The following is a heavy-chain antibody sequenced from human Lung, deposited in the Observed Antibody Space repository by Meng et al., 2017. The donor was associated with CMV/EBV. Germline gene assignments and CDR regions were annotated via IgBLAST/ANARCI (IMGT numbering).Heavy chain of an antibody. J-gene: IGHJ4*02. CDR3: AKEAGWGLTRFLEWLSGLDY. CDR2: ISGSGGST. CDR1: GFTFSSYA. Sequence: SCAASGFTFSSYAMSWVRQAPGKGLEWVSAISGSGGSTYYADSVKGRFTISRDNSKNTLYLQMNSLRAEDTAVYYCAKEAGWGLTRFLEWLSGLDYWXQGKXVTVSS. V-gene: IGHV3-23*01. D-gene: IGHD3-3*01.